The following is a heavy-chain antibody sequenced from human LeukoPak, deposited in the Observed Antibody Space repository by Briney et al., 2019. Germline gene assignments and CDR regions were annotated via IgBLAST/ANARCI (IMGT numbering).Heavy chain of an antibody. D-gene: IGHD5-12*01. CDR3: ARRGVATFHY. CDR1: GYSISSGYY. J-gene: IGHJ4*02. CDR2: IFYSGST. V-gene: IGHV4-38-2*02. Sequence: PSETLSLTCSVSGYSISSGYYWGWIRQPPGKGLEWIASIFYSGSTYSNPSLKSRVAMSIDTSNNQFSLILSSVTAADTAVYYCARRGVATFHYWGQGTLVTVSS.